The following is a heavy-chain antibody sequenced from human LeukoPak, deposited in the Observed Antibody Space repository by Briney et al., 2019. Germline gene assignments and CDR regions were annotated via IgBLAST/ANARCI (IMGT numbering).Heavy chain of an antibody. Sequence: GGSLRLSCAASGFPFSSYSMNWVRQAPGKGLVWVSRINSDGSSTSYADSVKGRFTISRDNAKNTLYLQMNSLRAEDTAVYYCARDTYYYDRAFDYWGQGTLVTVSS. D-gene: IGHD3-22*01. V-gene: IGHV3-74*01. CDR2: INSDGSST. CDR3: ARDTYYYDRAFDY. J-gene: IGHJ4*02. CDR1: GFPFSSYS.